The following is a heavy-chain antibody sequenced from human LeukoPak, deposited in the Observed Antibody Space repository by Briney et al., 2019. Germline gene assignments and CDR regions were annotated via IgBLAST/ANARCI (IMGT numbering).Heavy chain of an antibody. CDR3: ARTHVLRYFDWLHDAFDI. V-gene: IGHV3-33*01. CDR2: IWYDGSNK. J-gene: IGHJ3*02. CDR1: GFTFSSYG. Sequence: PGGSLRLSCAASGFTFSSYGMHWVRQAPGKGLEWVAVIWYDGSNKYYADSVKGRFTISRDNSKNTLYLQMNSLRAEDTAVYYCARTHVLRYFDWLHDAFDIWGQGTMVTVSS. D-gene: IGHD3-9*01.